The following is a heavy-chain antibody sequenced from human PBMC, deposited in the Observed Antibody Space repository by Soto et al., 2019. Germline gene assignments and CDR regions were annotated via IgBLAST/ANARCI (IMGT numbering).Heavy chain of an antibody. CDR3: ARFNWYFDL. V-gene: IGHV4-59*08. J-gene: IGHJ2*01. Sequence: SETLSLTCTVSGGTISSWYLSWIRQPPGKGLEWLGYIYDSGSTNCNPSLKSRVTISVDTSKNQFSLKLSSVTAADTAVYYCARFNWYFDLWGRGTLVTVSS. CDR1: GGTISSWY. CDR2: IYDSGST.